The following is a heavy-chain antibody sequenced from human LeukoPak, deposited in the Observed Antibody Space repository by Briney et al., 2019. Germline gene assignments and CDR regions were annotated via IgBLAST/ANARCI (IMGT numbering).Heavy chain of an antibody. CDR1: GFTFSSYA. CDR3: ARIHGYSTGWYYFDY. J-gene: IGHJ4*02. D-gene: IGHD6-19*01. CDR2: ITGSGAYT. Sequence: GGSLRLSCAASGFTFSSYAMTWVRQASGKGLEWVSAITGSGAYTNYADSVKGRFTISRDNSKNTIYLQMNRLRPEDAAVYYCARIHGYSTGWYYFDYWGQGTLVTVSS. V-gene: IGHV3-23*01.